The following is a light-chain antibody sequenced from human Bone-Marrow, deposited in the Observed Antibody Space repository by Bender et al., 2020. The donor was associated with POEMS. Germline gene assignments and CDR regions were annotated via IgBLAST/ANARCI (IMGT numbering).Light chain of an antibody. CDR2: RNN. J-gene: IGLJ3*02. CDR1: SSNIGSNY. Sequence: QSVLTQPPSASGTPGQRVTISCSGSSSNIGSNYVYWYQQLPGTAPKLLIYRNNQRPSGVPGRFSGSKSGTSASLAISGLQAEDEANYYCQSYDSGLSTMVFGGGTRVTVL. V-gene: IGLV1-47*01. CDR3: QSYDSGLSTMV.